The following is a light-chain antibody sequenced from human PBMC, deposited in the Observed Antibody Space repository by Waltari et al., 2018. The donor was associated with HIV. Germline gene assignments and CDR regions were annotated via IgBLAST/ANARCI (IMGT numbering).Light chain of an antibody. Sequence: EIVLTQSPGTLSLSQGERATLPCRATQSVSSNSVTWYQKKPGQAPRLLIYGASIRATGIPARFSGSGSGTDFTLTISRLEPEDFAVYYCQHYGSSPGLTFGGGTKVEIK. J-gene: IGKJ4*01. CDR1: QSVSSNS. V-gene: IGKV3-20*01. CDR2: GAS. CDR3: QHYGSSPGLT.